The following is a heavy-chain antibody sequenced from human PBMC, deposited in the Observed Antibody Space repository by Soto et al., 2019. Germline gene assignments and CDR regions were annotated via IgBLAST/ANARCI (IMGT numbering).Heavy chain of an antibody. CDR2: ISGSGGST. Sequence: EVQLLESGGGLVQPGGSLRLSCAASGFTFSRYAMSWVRQAPGKGLEWVSAISGSGGSTYYADSVRGRFTISRDNSKNTLYLQLNSLRAADTAVYYCAKVVRLTIFGGGDFDYWGQGTLVTVSS. J-gene: IGHJ4*01. CDR1: GFTFSRYA. D-gene: IGHD3-3*01. CDR3: AKVVRLTIFGGGDFDY. V-gene: IGHV3-23*01.